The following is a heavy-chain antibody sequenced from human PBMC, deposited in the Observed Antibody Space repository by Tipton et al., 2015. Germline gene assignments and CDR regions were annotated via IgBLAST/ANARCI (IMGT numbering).Heavy chain of an antibody. Sequence: LDLMGIIYPGDSDTRYSPSFQGRVTISADTYLSTAYLHWSSLKASDTAIYYCAREGSSWYFGVYWGQGTLVSVSS. J-gene: IGHJ4*02. CDR2: IYPGDSDT. D-gene: IGHD6-13*01. V-gene: IGHV5-51*01. CDR3: AREGSSWYFGVY.